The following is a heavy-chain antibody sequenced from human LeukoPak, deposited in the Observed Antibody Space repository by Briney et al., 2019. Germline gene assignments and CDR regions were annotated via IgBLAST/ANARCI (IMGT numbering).Heavy chain of an antibody. CDR3: AREGAQQLAPDY. V-gene: IGHV4-34*01. Sequence: SETLSLTCAVYGGSFSGYYWSWIRQPPGKGLEWIGEINHSGSTNYNPSLKSRVTISVDTSKNQFSLKLSSVTAADTAVYYCAREGAQQLAPDYWGQGTLVTVSS. D-gene: IGHD6-13*01. CDR2: INHSGST. CDR1: GGSFSGYY. J-gene: IGHJ4*02.